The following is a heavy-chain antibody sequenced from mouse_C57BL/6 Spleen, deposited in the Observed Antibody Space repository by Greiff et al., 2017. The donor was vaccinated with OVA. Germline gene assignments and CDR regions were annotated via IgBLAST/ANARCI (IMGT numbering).Heavy chain of an antibody. J-gene: IGHJ3*01. D-gene: IGHD2-2*01. Sequence: VKVEESGPGLVAPSQSLSITCTVSGFSLTSYGVDWVRQPPGKGLEWLGVIWGGGSTNYNSALMSRLTICKDNSKSQVFLKMNSLQTDDTAMYYCAKRSYGYGGEDWFAYWGQGTLVTVSA. CDR3: AKRSYGYGGEDWFAY. CDR2: IWGGGST. CDR1: GFSLTSYG. V-gene: IGHV2-9*01.